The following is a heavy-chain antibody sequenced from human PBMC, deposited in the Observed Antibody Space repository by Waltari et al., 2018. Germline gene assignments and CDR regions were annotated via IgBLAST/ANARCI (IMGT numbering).Heavy chain of an antibody. CDR1: GYSFTSYW. CDR2: IYPGDSDT. J-gene: IGHJ4*02. D-gene: IGHD4-17*01. Sequence: EVQLVQSGAEVKKPGEYLKISCTGSGYSFTSYWTGWGRQMPGKGLEWMWIIYPGDSDTRYSPSFQGQVTISADKSISTAYLQWSSLKASDTAMYYCARCDVGTTPSFFDYWGQGTLVTVSS. CDR3: ARCDVGTTPSFFDY. V-gene: IGHV5-51*03.